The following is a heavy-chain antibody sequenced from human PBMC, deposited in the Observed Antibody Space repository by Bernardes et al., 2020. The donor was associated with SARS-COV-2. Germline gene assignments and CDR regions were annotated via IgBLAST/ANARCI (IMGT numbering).Heavy chain of an antibody. Sequence: VGSLRLSCAASGFTFRSYSMNWVRQAPGKGLEWVSSISSSSSYIYYADSVKGRFTISRDNAKNSLYLQMDSLRADDTAVYYCARANKDYYDTSVAEGGGICGQGTMVTVSS. CDR2: ISSSSSYI. V-gene: IGHV3-21*01. J-gene: IGHJ3*02. CDR1: GFTFRSYS. CDR3: ARANKDYYDTSVAEGGGI. D-gene: IGHD3-22*01.